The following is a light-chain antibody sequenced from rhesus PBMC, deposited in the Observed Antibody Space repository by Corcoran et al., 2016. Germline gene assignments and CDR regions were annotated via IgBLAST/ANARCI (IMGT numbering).Light chain of an antibody. Sequence: EIVLTQSPATLSLSPGERATLSCRASQSVSSSLAWYQQKPGQVPRLLIYGASSRATGIPDRFSGSGSGTDFTLTISSLGPEDFAVYYCQQFSDWWTFGQGTKVEIK. CDR3: QQFSDWWT. J-gene: IGKJ1*01. V-gene: IGKV3-42*03. CDR1: QSVSSS. CDR2: GAS.